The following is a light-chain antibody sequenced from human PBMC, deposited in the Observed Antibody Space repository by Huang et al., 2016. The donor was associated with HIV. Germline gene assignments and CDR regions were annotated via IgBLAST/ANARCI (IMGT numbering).Light chain of an antibody. J-gene: IGKJ4*01. CDR3: QQRSNWRIT. CDR1: QSVSSY. V-gene: IGKV3-11*01. Sequence: EIVLTQSPATLSLSPGERATLSCRASQSVSSYLAWYQQKPGQAPRLLIYDASNRATGIPARFSGSGSGTYFTLTISSLEPEDFAVYYCQQRSNWRITFGGGTKVEIK. CDR2: DAS.